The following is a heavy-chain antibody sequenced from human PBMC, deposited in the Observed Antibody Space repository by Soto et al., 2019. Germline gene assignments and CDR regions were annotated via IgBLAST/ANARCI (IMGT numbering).Heavy chain of an antibody. D-gene: IGHD6-13*01. CDR2: ISAYNGNT. CDR3: ARELLGAAGTYYYYGMDV. CDR1: GYTFPSYG. Sequence: QVQLVQSGAEVKKPGASVKVSCKASGYTFPSYGITWVRQAPGQGLEGMGWISAYNGNTNYAQKLQGRVTMTTDTSTSTAYMELRSLRSDDTAVYYCARELLGAAGTYYYYGMDVWGQGTTVTVSS. V-gene: IGHV1-18*01. J-gene: IGHJ6*02.